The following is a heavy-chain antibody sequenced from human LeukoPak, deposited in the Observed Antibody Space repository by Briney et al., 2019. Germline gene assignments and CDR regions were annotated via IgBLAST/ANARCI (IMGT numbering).Heavy chain of an antibody. CDR3: ARDVGYDTIDY. CDR2: INHSGST. Sequence: PSETLSLTCAVYGGSFSGYYWSWIRQPPGKGLEWIGEINHSGSTNYNPSLKSRVTISVDTSKNQFSLKLSSVTAADTAVYYCARDVGYDTIDYWGQGTLVTVSS. V-gene: IGHV4-34*01. J-gene: IGHJ4*02. CDR1: GGSFSGYY. D-gene: IGHD3-22*01.